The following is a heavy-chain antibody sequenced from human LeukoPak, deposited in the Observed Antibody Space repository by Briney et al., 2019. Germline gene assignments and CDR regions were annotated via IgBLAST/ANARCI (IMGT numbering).Heavy chain of an antibody. CDR3: ARVRGYSYGLDY. CDR2: IYSGGST. Sequence: GGSLRLSCAASGFTVSSNYMSWVRQAPGKGLEWVSVIYSGGSTYYADSVKGRSTISRDNSKNTLYLQMNSLRAEDTAVYYCARVRGYSYGLDYWGQGTLVTVSS. J-gene: IGHJ4*02. D-gene: IGHD5-18*01. V-gene: IGHV3-53*01. CDR1: GFTVSSNY.